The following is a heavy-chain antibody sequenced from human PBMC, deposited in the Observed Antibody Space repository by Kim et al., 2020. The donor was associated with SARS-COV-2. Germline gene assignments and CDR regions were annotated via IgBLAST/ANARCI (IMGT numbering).Heavy chain of an antibody. CDR3: ATGSTIY. Sequence: DGSQKYYVDSVKGRFTISRDNAKNSLYLQMNTLRVEDTAIYYCATGSTIYWGQGTLVTVSS. J-gene: IGHJ4*02. CDR2: DGSQK. D-gene: IGHD5-12*01. V-gene: IGHV3-7*03.